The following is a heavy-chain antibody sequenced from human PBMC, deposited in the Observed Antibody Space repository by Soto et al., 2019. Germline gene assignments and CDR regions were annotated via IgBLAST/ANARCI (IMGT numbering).Heavy chain of an antibody. V-gene: IGHV3-23*01. Sequence: EVQLLESGGGLVQPGGSLRLSCAASGFTFSSYAMSWVRQAPGKGLAWVSAISGSGGSTYYADSVKGRFTISRDNSKNTLYLQMNSLRAEDTAVYYCAKGIVVVVSALRYFDYWGQGTLVTVSS. J-gene: IGHJ4*02. CDR1: GFTFSSYA. CDR3: AKGIVVVVSALRYFDY. CDR2: ISGSGGST. D-gene: IGHD2-15*01.